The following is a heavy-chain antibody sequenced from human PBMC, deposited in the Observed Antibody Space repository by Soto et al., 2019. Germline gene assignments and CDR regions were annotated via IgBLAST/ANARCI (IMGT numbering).Heavy chain of an antibody. CDR1: GFSLSTGGVG. D-gene: IGHD4-17*01. CDR3: ARKGSGDYALDY. Sequence: QITLKESGPTLVKPTQTLTLTCTLSGFSLSTGGVGVGWIRQSPGKALEWLAVIYWDDVKHYSPSLERRLTLPKDTSESEVVLTMTNMDPVDTATYYCARKGSGDYALDYWGQGILVTVSS. J-gene: IGHJ4*02. CDR2: IYWDDVK. V-gene: IGHV2-5*02.